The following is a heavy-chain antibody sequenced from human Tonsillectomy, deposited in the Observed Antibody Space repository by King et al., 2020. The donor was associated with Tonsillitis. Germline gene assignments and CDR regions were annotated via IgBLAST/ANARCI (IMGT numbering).Heavy chain of an antibody. V-gene: IGHV3-23*04. Sequence: VQLVESGGGLVQPGGSLRLSCAASGFTFSNYVMAWVRQPPGKGLEWVSSIDGSGTRTFYTDSVKGRFLVSRDTSKNTLLLQMNSLRAEDTATYFCARYCGADSCYSGLDYWGQGTLVTVSS. J-gene: IGHJ4*02. CDR3: ARYCGADSCYSGLDY. D-gene: IGHD2-21*02. CDR1: GFTFSNYV. CDR2: IDGSGTRT.